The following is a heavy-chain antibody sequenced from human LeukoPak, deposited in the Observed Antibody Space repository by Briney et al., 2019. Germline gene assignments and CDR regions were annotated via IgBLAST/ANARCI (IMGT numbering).Heavy chain of an antibody. CDR1: AFVFRNYF. D-gene: IGHD3-22*01. J-gene: IGHJ5*02. Sequence: GGSLRLSCAASAFVFRNYFMSWIRQAPGKGLEWVASIKNDGSERYYVDSVRGRFTISRDNAKNSLYLQMNSLRAEDTAVYYCARDDDSSGYYYPWGQGTLVTVSS. V-gene: IGHV3-7*03. CDR2: IKNDGSER. CDR3: ARDDDSSGYYYP.